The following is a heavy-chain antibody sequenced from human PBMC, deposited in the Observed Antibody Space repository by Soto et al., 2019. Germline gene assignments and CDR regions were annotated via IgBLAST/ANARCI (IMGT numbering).Heavy chain of an antibody. J-gene: IGHJ6*02. CDR2: IYPGDSDT. D-gene: IGHD4-4*01. CDR3: VRLLGYSSGYYYGIDV. Sequence: PWESLKISCKASGYSFPYSWIGWVRQMPGRGLEWLGIIYPGDSDTRYSPSFEGQVTFSVDKSTTTAYLQWSSLKASDTATYYCVRLLGYSSGYYYGIDVWGQGTTVTVSS. V-gene: IGHV5-51*01. CDR1: GYSFPYSW.